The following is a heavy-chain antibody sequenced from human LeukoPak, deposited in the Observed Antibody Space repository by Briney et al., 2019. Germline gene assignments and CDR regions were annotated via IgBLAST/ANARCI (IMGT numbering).Heavy chain of an antibody. J-gene: IGHJ4*02. CDR2: IRSKLYGGTR. CDR1: GFTFGDYG. V-gene: IGHV3-49*03. CDR3: TRRRIQQWFGFDY. D-gene: IGHD5-18*01. Sequence: GGSLRLSCRGSGFTFGDYGMSWFRQATGKGLEWVGFIRSKLYGGTREYAASVKGRFSISRDDSKSIAYLQMNSLRTEDTAVYYCTRRRIQQWFGFDYWGQGTLVTVSS.